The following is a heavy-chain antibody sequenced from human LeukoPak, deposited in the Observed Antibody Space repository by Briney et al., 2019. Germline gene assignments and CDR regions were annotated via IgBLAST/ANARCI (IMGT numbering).Heavy chain of an antibody. J-gene: IGHJ4*02. V-gene: IGHV1-3*01. Sequence: ASVKVSCKASGYTFTSYAMHWVRQAPGQRLEWMGWINAGNGNTKYSQKLQGRVTITWDTSASTAYMELSSLRSEDTAVYYCARVAAAVEFDYWGQGTLVTVSS. D-gene: IGHD6-13*01. CDR1: GYTFTSYA. CDR3: ARVAAAVEFDY. CDR2: INAGNGNT.